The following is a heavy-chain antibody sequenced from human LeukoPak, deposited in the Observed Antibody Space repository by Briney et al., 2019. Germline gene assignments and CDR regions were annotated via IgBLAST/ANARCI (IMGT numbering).Heavy chain of an antibody. Sequence: GGSLRLSCAASGFTFSSYWMSWVRQAPGKGLEWVATIKQDGSDKYYVDSVKGRITISRDNAKNSLFLQMNSLRAEDTAVYYCARKGKAAAGPAAFDPWGQGTLVTVSS. CDR3: ARKGKAAAGPAAFDP. J-gene: IGHJ5*02. CDR1: GFTFSSYW. D-gene: IGHD6-13*01. V-gene: IGHV3-7*01. CDR2: IKQDGSDK.